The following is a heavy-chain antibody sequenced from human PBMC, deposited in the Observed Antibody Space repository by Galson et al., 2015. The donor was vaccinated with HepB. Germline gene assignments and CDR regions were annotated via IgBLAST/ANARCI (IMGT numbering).Heavy chain of an antibody. CDR1: GDSVSNNYAA. V-gene: IGHV6-1*01. Sequence: CAISGDSVSNNYAAWNWIRQSPSRGLEWLGRTYYRSKWYNDYANSVKSRVTNNSDTSKNQFSLHLKSVTPDDTAVYYCAREIHKYFYDSSGYDYWGQGSLVTVSS. D-gene: IGHD3-22*01. CDR3: AREIHKYFYDSSGYDY. J-gene: IGHJ4*02. CDR2: TYYRSKWYN.